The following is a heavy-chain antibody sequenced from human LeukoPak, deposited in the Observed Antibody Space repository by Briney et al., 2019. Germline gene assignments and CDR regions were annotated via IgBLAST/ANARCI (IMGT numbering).Heavy chain of an antibody. D-gene: IGHD2/OR15-2a*01. J-gene: IGHJ4*02. CDR3: AREERLSLSRSD. Sequence: GGSLRLSCAASGFTFNSYVMNWVRQAPGRGLEWVSAIDTSGGTTYYADSVKGRFTISRDNSKNTLYLQMNSLTAEDTAVYYCAREERLSLSRSDWGQGTLVTVSS. CDR2: IDTSGGTT. CDR1: GFTFNSYV. V-gene: IGHV3-23*01.